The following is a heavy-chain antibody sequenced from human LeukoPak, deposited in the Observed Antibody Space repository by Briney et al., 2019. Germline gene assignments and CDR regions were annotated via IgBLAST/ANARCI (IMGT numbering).Heavy chain of an antibody. CDR3: ARSLPVTTVSSLDY. CDR1: GFTFSSYA. Sequence: QPGRSLRLSCAASGFTFSSYAMHWVRQAPGKGLEWVAVISYDGSNKYYADSVKGRFTISRDNSKNTLYLQMSSLRAEDTAVYYCARSLPVTTVSSLDYWGQGTLVTVSS. V-gene: IGHV3-30-3*01. J-gene: IGHJ4*02. D-gene: IGHD4-17*01. CDR2: ISYDGSNK.